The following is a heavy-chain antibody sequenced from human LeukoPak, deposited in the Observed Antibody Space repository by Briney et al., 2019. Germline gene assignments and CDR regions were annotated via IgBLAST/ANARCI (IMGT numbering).Heavy chain of an antibody. CDR3: ARVNRRGSNWFDP. V-gene: IGHV4-34*01. Sequence: SETLSLTCAVYGGSFSGYYWSWIRQPPGKGLEWVGEINYSGSTNYYPSLERRVSTSFDATNNQFSLTLSSVTPANTAVYYRARVNRRGSNWFDPWGQGTLVTVSP. D-gene: IGHD1-14*01. J-gene: IGHJ5*02. CDR1: GGSFSGYY. CDR2: INYSGST.